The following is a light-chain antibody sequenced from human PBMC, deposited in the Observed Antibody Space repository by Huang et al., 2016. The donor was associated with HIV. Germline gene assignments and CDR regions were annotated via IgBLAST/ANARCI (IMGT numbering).Light chain of an antibody. J-gene: IGKJ1*01. CDR2: GAS. CDR3: QQYGSSPWT. CDR1: QSVSSSY. V-gene: IGKV3-20*01. Sequence: EIVLTQPPGTLSLSPGERATLSCRASQSVSSSYLAWYQQKPGQAPRLLIYGASSRATGSPDRFSGSGSGTDFTLTISRLEPEDFAVYYCQQYGSSPWTFGQGTKVEIK.